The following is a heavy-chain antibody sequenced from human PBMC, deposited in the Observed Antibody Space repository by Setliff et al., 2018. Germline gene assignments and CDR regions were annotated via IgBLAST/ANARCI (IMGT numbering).Heavy chain of an antibody. J-gene: IGHJ4*02. CDR1: GFSSGDFA. V-gene: IGHV3-9*02. Sequence: PGGSLRLSCAASGFSSGDFAMHWVRQAPGKGLQWVSGINWNGNIIGYADSVKGRFAISRDNSKNTLYLQMNTLRTEDTAVYYCARYVHFANHFDYWGQGTLVTVSS. CDR3: ARYVHFANHFDY. D-gene: IGHD3-3*02. CDR2: INWNGNII.